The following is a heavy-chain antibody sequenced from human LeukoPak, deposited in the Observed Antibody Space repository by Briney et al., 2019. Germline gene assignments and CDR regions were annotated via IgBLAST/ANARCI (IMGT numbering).Heavy chain of an antibody. D-gene: IGHD1-26*01. CDR2: IHYSGST. V-gene: IGHV4-59*08. Sequence: SETLSLTCTVSGGSISSYYWSWIRQPPGKGLEWIGYIHYSGSTNYNPSLKSRVTISVDTSKNQFSLKLSSVTAADTAVYYCARLPPIVGAPYWGQGTLVTVSS. CDR3: ARLPPIVGAPY. CDR1: GGSISSYY. J-gene: IGHJ4*02.